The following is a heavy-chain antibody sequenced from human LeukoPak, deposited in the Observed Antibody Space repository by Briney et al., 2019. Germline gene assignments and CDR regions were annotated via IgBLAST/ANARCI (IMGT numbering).Heavy chain of an antibody. D-gene: IGHD5-24*01. Sequence: GGSLRLSCTASGFTFSNYGIQWVRQAPGKGLEWVAVISYDGGNKYYADSVKGRFTISRDNSKNTVYLQMNSLRAEDTAVYYCAKEVATIPFFDHWGQGTLVTVSS. J-gene: IGHJ4*02. CDR2: ISYDGGNK. CDR1: GFTFSNYG. V-gene: IGHV3-30*18. CDR3: AKEVATIPFFDH.